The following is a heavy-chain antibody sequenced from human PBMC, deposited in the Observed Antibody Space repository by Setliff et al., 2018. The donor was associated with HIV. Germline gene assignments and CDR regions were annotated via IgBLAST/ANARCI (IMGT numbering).Heavy chain of an antibody. J-gene: IGHJ3*01. V-gene: IGHV1-69*13. Sequence: SVKVSCKASGGTFKNLAISWVRQAPGQGLEWMGGVIPSFATANYAQKFQGRITITADELTSTIYMDLNSLKSEDSAVYYCANPHDGGAFDVWGQGTAVTVSS. CDR3: ANPHDGGAFDV. CDR1: GGTFKNLA. D-gene: IGHD1-1*01. CDR2: VIPSFATA.